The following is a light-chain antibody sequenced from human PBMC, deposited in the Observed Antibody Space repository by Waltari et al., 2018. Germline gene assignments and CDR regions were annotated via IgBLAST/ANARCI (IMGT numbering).Light chain of an antibody. CDR1: QSLLYSSNNKNY. Sequence: DIVMTQSPDSLAVSLGERATINCKSSQSLLYSSNNKNYLAWYQQKPGQPPKLLVYWALTRESRVPDRCSGSGSGTDFTLTISSLQAEDVAVYYCQQYYTTLYTFGQGTKLEIK. CDR2: WAL. CDR3: QQYYTTLYT. J-gene: IGKJ2*01. V-gene: IGKV4-1*01.